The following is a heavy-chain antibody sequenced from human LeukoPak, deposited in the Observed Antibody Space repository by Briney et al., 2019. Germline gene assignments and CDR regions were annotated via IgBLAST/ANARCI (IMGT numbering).Heavy chain of an antibody. Sequence: GGSLRLSCAASGFTFSSYSMNWVRQAPGKGLEWVSSISSSSSYIYYADSVKGRLTISRDNAKNSLYLQMNSLRAEDTAVYYCARDRGYSSRKYYFDYWGQGTLVTVSS. CDR3: ARDRGYSSRKYYFDY. CDR1: GFTFSSYS. D-gene: IGHD6-13*01. CDR2: ISSSSSYI. J-gene: IGHJ4*02. V-gene: IGHV3-21*01.